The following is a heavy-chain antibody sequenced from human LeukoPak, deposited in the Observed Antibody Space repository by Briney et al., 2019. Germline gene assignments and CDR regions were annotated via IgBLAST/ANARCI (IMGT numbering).Heavy chain of an antibody. J-gene: IGHJ4*02. CDR3: AKDLHNWGLDH. CDR2: IHAGGTT. Sequence: PGGSLRLSCAASGFTVRNFYMSWVRQAPGKGLECASVIHAGGTTYYADSVKGRFTLSRDNSKNTLYLQMNSLRAEDTAVYYCAKDLHNWGLDHWGQGSLVTVSS. CDR1: GFTVRNFY. V-gene: IGHV3-53*01. D-gene: IGHD7-27*01.